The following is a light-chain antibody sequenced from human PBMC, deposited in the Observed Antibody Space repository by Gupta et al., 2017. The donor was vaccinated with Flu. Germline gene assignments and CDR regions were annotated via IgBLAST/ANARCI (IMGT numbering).Light chain of an antibody. CDR2: DAS. V-gene: IGKV1-39*01. CDR1: HNIRSY. Sequence: DIQMTQFPSSLSASVGDRVTITCRASHNIRSYLNWYQQKPGKAPKFLIYDASTLQSGVPSRFSGSGSGTNFTVTISSLQPEDFATYYCQQSYSIPQTFGQGTKVEI. CDR3: QQSYSIPQT. J-gene: IGKJ1*01.